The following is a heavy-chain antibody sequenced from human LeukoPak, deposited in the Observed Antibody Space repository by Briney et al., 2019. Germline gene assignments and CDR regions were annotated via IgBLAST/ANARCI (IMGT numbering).Heavy chain of an antibody. Sequence: GGSLRLSCEASGFTFKNAWMIGVRQAPGKGLEWVSSISISSSYIYYADSVKGRFTISRDNAKNSLYLQMNSLRAEDTAVYYCAELGITMIGGVWGKGTTVTISS. CDR1: GFTFKNAW. CDR3: AELGITMIGGV. D-gene: IGHD3-10*02. CDR2: ISISSSYI. J-gene: IGHJ6*04. V-gene: IGHV3-21*01.